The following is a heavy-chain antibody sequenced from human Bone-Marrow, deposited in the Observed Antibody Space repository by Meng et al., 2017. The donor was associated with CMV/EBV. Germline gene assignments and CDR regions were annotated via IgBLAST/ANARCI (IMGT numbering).Heavy chain of an antibody. J-gene: IGHJ6*02. CDR3: ARGDIVKVPTEMGDYYHNYGVDV. Sequence: ASVKVSCKASGYTFSGYGINWVRQAPGQGLEWMGWINGYNGNTKYAQKLQGRVTMTADTSTTTAYMELRRLRSDDTAVCYCARGDIVKVPTEMGDYYHNYGVDVWGQGTTVTVSS. CDR2: INGYNGNT. V-gene: IGHV1-18*01. D-gene: IGHD2-2*01. CDR1: GYTFSGYG.